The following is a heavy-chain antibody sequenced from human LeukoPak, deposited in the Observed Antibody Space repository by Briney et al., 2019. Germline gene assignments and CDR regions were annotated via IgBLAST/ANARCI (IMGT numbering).Heavy chain of an antibody. CDR1: GFTFSNYA. Sequence: PGGSLRLSCAASGFTFSNYAMSWVRQAPGKGLEWVSDMSDTGAYTNYLGSVKGRFTISRDYSENMLYLQMSSLRVEDTAVYYCLRKWNGGFDIWGQGTMVTVSS. J-gene: IGHJ3*02. CDR2: MSDTGAYT. D-gene: IGHD1-1*01. CDR3: LRKWNGGFDI. V-gene: IGHV3-23*01.